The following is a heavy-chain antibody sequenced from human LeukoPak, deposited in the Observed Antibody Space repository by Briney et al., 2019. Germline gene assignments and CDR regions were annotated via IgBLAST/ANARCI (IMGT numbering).Heavy chain of an antibody. D-gene: IGHD3-10*01. Sequence: PSETLSLPCAVYGGAFRGYYWSWRPPPPGEGVGGVGENNHSGSTNYNPSLKSRVTISVDTSKNQFSLKLSSVTAADTAVYYCARGPRITMVRGVHPIDYWGQGTLVTVSS. CDR3: ARGPRITMVRGVHPIDY. CDR1: GGAFRGYY. V-gene: IGHV4-34*01. J-gene: IGHJ4*02. CDR2: NNHSGST.